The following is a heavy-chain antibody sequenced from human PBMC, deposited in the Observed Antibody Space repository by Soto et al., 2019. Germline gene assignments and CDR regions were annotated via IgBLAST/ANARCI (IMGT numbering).Heavy chain of an antibody. CDR3: ARHKNFDWLLSACGGDIYYFDY. D-gene: IGHD3-9*01. V-gene: IGHV4-59*08. J-gene: IGHJ4*02. Sequence: SGTLSLTCTVSGGSLSRYYWSWIRQPPGKGLEWIGYIYYSGSTNYNPSLKSRVTISVDTSKNQFSLKLSSVTAADTAVYYCARHKNFDWLLSACGGDIYYFDYWGQGNLVTVSS. CDR1: GGSLSRYY. CDR2: IYYSGST.